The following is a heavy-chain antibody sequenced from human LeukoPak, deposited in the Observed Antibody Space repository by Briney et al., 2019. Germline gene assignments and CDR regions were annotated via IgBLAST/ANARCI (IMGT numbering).Heavy chain of an antibody. J-gene: IGHJ4*02. CDR2: ISYDGSNK. Sequence: PGGSLRLSCAASGFTFSCYGMHWVRQAPGKGLEWVAVISYDGSNKYYADSVKGRFTISRDNSKNTLYLQMNSLRAEDTAVYYCAKGYYDSSGFDNWGQGTLVTVSS. CDR3: AKGYYDSSGFDN. V-gene: IGHV3-30*18. D-gene: IGHD3-22*01. CDR1: GFTFSCYG.